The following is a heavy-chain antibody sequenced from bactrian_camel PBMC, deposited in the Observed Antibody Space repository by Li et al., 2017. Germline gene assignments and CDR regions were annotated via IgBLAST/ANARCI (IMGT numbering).Heavy chain of an antibody. Sequence: VQLVESGGGSVQAGGSLTLSCVASGDTYSRYCLGWFRQAPGKEREGVAHIVGDIIRYADSVKGRFTISQDNPEKTLYLQMNSLKPEDTAMYYCAAKPCSFQRSFVGWYRANFDLAGIYTSWGQETQVTVS. V-gene: IGHV3S1*01. CDR3: AAKPCSFQRSFVGWYRANFDLAGIYTS. J-gene: IGHJ4*01. CDR1: GDTYSRYC. D-gene: IGHD1*01. CDR2: IVGDII.